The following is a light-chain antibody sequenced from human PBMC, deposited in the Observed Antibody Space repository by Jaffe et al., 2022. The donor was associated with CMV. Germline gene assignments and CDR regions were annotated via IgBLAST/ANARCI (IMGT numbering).Light chain of an antibody. CDR2: EVS. Sequence: QSALTQPASVSGSPGQSITFSCTGTSSDIGGFNLVSWYQHHPGKAPKLVIYEVSKRPSGVSDRFSGSKSGNTASLTISGLRAEDEADYYCYSYADTTRVFGGGTKLTVL. J-gene: IGLJ2*01. V-gene: IGLV2-23*02. CDR1: SSDIGGFNL. CDR3: YSYADTTRV.